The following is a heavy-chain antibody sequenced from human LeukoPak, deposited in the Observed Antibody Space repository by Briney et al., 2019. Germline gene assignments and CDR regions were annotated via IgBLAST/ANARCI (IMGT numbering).Heavy chain of an antibody. V-gene: IGHV4-34*01. J-gene: IGHJ3*02. CDR3: ARDRPRYCSSTSCYSAFDI. D-gene: IGHD2-2*01. CDR2: INHSGST. Sequence: SETLSLXCGVYGGSFRGYYWSWIRQPPGKGLEWIGEINHSGSTNYNPSLKSRVTISVDTSKNQFSLKLSSVTAADTAVYYCARDRPRYCSSTSCYSAFDIWGQGTMVTVSS. CDR1: GGSFRGYY.